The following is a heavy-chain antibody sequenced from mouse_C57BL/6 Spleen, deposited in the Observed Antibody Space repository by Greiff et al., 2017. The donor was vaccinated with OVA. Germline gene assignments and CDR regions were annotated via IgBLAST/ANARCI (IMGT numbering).Heavy chain of an antibody. V-gene: IGHV1-82*01. J-gene: IGHJ4*01. CDR1: GYAFSSSW. CDR2: IYPGDGDT. CDR3: ARRGITTVGYAMDY. D-gene: IGHD1-1*01. Sequence: QVQLKQSGPELVKPGASVKISCKASGYAFSSSWMNWVKQRPGKGLEWIGRIYPGDGDTNYNGKFKGKATLTAAKSSSTAYMQLSSLTSDDSAVYFCARRGITTVGYAMDYWGQGTSVTVSS.